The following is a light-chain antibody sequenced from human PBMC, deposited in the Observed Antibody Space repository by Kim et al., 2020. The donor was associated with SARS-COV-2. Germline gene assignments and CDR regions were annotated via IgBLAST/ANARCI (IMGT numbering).Light chain of an antibody. Sequence: ELTQPPSASGIPGQRVTISCSGSSSNIGSNSVYWYQQLPGTAPKLLFYRNNQRPSGVPDRFSGSKSGTSTSLAISGLRSEDEADYYCAAWDDSLSGPVFGGGTQLTVL. CDR2: RNN. CDR1: SSNIGSNS. J-gene: IGLJ3*02. CDR3: AAWDDSLSGPV. V-gene: IGLV1-47*01.